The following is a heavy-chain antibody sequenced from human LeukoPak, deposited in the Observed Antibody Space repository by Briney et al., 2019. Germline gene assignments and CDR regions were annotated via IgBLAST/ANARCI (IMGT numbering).Heavy chain of an antibody. D-gene: IGHD3-22*01. CDR3: ATRLYYYDSSGYAFDI. V-gene: IGHV1-24*01. Sequence: ASVTVSCKVSGYTLTELSMHWVRQAPGKGLEWMGGFDPEDGETIYAQKFQGRVTMTEDTSTDTAYMELSSLRSEDTAVYYCATRLYYYDSSGYAFDIWGQGTMDTVSS. J-gene: IGHJ3*02. CDR1: GYTLTELS. CDR2: FDPEDGET.